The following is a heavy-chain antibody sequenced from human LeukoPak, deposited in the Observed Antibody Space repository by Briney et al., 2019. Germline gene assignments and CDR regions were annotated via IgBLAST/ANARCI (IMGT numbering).Heavy chain of an antibody. CDR3: ARVHSIDGMDV. V-gene: IGHV4-30-2*01. D-gene: IGHD4-11*01. J-gene: IGHJ6*02. CDR2: IYHSGST. Sequence: SETLSLTCAVSGGSISSGGYSWSWIRQPPGKGLEWIGYIYHSGSTYYNPSLKSRVTISVDKSKNQFSLKLSSVTAADTAVYYCARVHSIDGMDVWGQGTTVTVSS. CDR1: GGSISSGGYS.